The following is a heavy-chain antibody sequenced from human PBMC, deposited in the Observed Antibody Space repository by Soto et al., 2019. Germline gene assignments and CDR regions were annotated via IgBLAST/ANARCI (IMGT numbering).Heavy chain of an antibody. J-gene: IGHJ6*03. CDR3: VSVSNNYIDV. V-gene: IGHV3-33*01. CDR1: GFVFSDNA. Sequence: QVQLVESGGDVVQPGTSLRLSCAASGFVFSDNAIHWVRQAPGQGLEWVAVIWGDASQKYYADSVTGRFSISRDNSKNPLYLQMNSLSFEDTAIYYCVSVSNNYIDVWGEGTTVTVS. CDR2: IWGDASQK.